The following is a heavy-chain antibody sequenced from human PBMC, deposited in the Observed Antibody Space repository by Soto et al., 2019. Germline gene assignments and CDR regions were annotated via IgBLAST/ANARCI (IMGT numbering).Heavy chain of an antibody. Sequence: QVKLVQSGAEVKKPGASVKVSCKASGYTFTSYDINWVRQATGQGPEWVGRVSPNSGDAGSAQKFQGRVTMTRNTSISTAYMELSSLTSEDTAVYYCASWAGYSKWGQGTLVTVSS. CDR3: ASWAGYSK. CDR1: GYTFTSYD. D-gene: IGHD3-9*01. V-gene: IGHV1-8*01. J-gene: IGHJ4*02. CDR2: VSPNSGDA.